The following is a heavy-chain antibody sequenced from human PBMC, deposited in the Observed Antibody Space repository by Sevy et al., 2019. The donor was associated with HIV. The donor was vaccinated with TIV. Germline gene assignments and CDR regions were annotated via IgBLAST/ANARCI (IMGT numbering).Heavy chain of an antibody. V-gene: IGHV4-39*01. CDR1: GGSISSSSYY. D-gene: IGHD5-18*01. J-gene: IGHJ4*02. CDR2: IYYSWST. CDR3: ATSPAAAGYFF. Sequence: SETLSLTCTVSGGSISSSSYYWGWIRQPPGKGLEWIGSIYYSWSTYYNPSLKSRVTISVDTSKNQFSLKLSSVTAADTAVYYCATSPAAAGYFFWGQGTLVTVSS.